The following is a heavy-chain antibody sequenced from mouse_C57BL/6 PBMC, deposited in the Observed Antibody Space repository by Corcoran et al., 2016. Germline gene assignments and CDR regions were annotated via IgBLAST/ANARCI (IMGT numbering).Heavy chain of an antibody. CDR3: ARPGSSPYWYFDV. CDR1: GYTFTTYG. CDR2: INTYSGVP. D-gene: IGHD1-1*01. Sequence: QIQLVQSGPELKKPGETVKISCKASGYTFTTYGMSWVKQAPGKGLKWMGWINTYSGVPTYADDFKGRFAFSLETSASTAYLQINNLKNEDTATYFCARPGSSPYWYFDVWGTETAVTVSS. J-gene: IGHJ1*03. V-gene: IGHV9-3*01.